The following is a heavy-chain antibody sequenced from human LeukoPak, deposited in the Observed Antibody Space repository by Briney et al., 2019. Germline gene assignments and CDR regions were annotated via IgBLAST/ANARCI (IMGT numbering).Heavy chain of an antibody. J-gene: IGHJ5*02. CDR1: GGTFTSYA. CDR3: ARGRSSSWPKRNWFDP. CDR2: IIPIFGTA. V-gene: IGHV1-69*13. D-gene: IGHD6-13*01. Sequence: ASVKVSCKASGGTFTSYAISWVRQAPGQGLEWMGGIIPIFGTANYAQKFQGRVTITADESTSTAYMELSSLRSEDTAVYYCARGRSSSWPKRNWFDPWGQGTLVTVSS.